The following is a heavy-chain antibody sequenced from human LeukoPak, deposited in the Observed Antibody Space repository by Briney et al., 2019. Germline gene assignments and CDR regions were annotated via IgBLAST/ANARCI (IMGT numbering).Heavy chain of an antibody. CDR3: ARDETYSSDWQSNHYYYYMDV. Sequence: SETLSLTCTVSGGSISSCRYYWGWIRQPPGKGLEWIGSIYYSGSTYYNPSLKSRVTISVDTSKNQFSLKLSSVTATDTAVYYCARDETYSSDWQSNHYYYYMDVWGKGTTVTVSS. CDR2: IYYSGST. V-gene: IGHV4-39*02. J-gene: IGHJ6*03. D-gene: IGHD6-19*01. CDR1: GGSISSCRYY.